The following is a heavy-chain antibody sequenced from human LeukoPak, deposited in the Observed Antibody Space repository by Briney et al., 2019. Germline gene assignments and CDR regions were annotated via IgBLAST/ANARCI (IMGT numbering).Heavy chain of an antibody. Sequence: ASVKVFCKASGYTFTSYGISWVRQAPGQGLEWMGWISAYNGNTNYAQKPQGRVTMTTDTSTSTAYMEQRSLRSDDTAVYYCARDRWLRLGGDYWGQGTLVTVSS. V-gene: IGHV1-18*01. CDR2: ISAYNGNT. J-gene: IGHJ4*02. CDR3: ARDRWLRLGGDY. CDR1: GYTFTSYG. D-gene: IGHD5-12*01.